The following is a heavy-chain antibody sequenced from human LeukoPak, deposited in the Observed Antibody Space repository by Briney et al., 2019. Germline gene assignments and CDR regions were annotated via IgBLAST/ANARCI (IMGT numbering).Heavy chain of an antibody. CDR3: ARRPAVTMFNLLRYYYYCYMDV. Sequence: PGGSLRLSCAASGFTFSSYAMHWVRQAPGKGLEWVAVISYDGSNKYYADSVKGRFTISRDNSKNTLYLQMNSLRAEDTAVYYCARRPAVTMFNLLRYYYYCYMDVWGKGTTVTISS. J-gene: IGHJ6*03. V-gene: IGHV3-30*04. CDR2: ISYDGSNK. CDR1: GFTFSSYA. D-gene: IGHD4-17*01.